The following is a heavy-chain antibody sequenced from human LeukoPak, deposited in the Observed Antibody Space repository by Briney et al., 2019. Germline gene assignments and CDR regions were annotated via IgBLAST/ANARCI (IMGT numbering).Heavy chain of an antibody. CDR3: AREGYYDSSGYQNY. D-gene: IGHD3-22*01. Sequence: SETLSLTCTVSGGSISSSSYYWGWVRQPPGKGLEWIGSIYYSGSTYYNPSLKSRVTISVDTSKNQFSLKLSSVTAADTAVYYCAREGYYDSSGYQNYWGQGTLVTVSS. CDR2: IYYSGST. J-gene: IGHJ4*02. CDR1: GGSISSSSYY. V-gene: IGHV4-39*07.